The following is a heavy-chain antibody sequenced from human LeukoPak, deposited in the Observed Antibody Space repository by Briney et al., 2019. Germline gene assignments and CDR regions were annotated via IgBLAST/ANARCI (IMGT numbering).Heavy chain of an antibody. J-gene: IGHJ3*02. V-gene: IGHV5-51*01. CDR1: GYSFTDYW. D-gene: IGHD2-15*01. CDR3: ASTLCSGGSCALNAFDI. Sequence: GESLKISCKGSGYSFTDYWIGWVRQTPGKGLELMGIIYPGDSDTRYSPSFQGQVTISADKSISTAYLQWSSLKASDTAMYYCASTLCSGGSCALNAFDIWGQGTMVTVSS. CDR2: IYPGDSDT.